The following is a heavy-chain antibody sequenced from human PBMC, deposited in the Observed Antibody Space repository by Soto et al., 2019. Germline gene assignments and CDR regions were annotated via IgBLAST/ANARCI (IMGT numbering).Heavy chain of an antibody. CDR3: AKDRADCSGGSCYAHFDY. CDR2: IWYDGSKI. V-gene: IGHV3-33*06. D-gene: IGHD2-15*01. Sequence: PGGSPRLSCAASGYPVSNYGMHWVRQAPGKGLERVADIWYDGSKIYYADSVKGRFTISRDNSKNTLYLQLNSLRAEDTGVYYCAKDRADCSGGSCYAHFDYWGQGTLVTVSS. J-gene: IGHJ4*02. CDR1: GYPVSNYG.